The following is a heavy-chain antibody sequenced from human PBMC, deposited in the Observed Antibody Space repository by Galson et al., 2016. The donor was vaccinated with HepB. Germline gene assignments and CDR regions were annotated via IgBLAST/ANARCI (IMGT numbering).Heavy chain of an antibody. V-gene: IGHV3-23*01. D-gene: IGHD5-24*01. Sequence: SLLLSCAASGFPFSSYARNWVRQAPGNGLEWSSTLSGRETTSYADSMTGRFTISRDNSKNTLFLQMNSLRVEDTALYYCARDQRWLQFGKDAFDLWGQGTFVIVSS. J-gene: IGHJ3*01. CDR1: GFPFSSYA. CDR2: LSGRETT. CDR3: ARDQRWLQFGKDAFDL.